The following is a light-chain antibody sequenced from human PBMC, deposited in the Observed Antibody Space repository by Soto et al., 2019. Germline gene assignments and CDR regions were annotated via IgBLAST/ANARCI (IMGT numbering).Light chain of an antibody. V-gene: IGLV1-51*01. CDR2: ENN. Sequence: QSVLTQPPSVSAASGQKVTISCSGFSSNIGNNYVSWYQQVPGTAPKLLIYENNKRPSGIPDRFSGSKSGTSATLDITGLQTGDEADYYCGTWDSSPSAGVFGGGTKVTVL. CDR3: GTWDSSPSAGV. J-gene: IGLJ2*01. CDR1: SSNIGNNY.